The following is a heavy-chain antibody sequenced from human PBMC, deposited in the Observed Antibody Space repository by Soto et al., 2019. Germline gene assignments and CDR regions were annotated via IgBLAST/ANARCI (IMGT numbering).Heavy chain of an antibody. Sequence: SLRLSCSASGFTFSSYAMHWVRQAPGKGLEYVSAISSNGGSTYYADSVKGRFTISRDNSKNTLYLQMSSLRAEDTAVYYCVKTEGPGWAYTARTHNYYYYGMDVWGQGTTVTASS. V-gene: IGHV3-64D*08. CDR2: ISSNGGST. CDR1: GFTFSSYA. J-gene: IGHJ6*02. CDR3: VKTEGPGWAYTARTHNYYYYGMDV. D-gene: IGHD3-16*01.